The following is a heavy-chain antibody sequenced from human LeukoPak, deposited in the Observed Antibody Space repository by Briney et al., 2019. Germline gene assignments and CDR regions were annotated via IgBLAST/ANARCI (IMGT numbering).Heavy chain of an antibody. CDR1: GFTFSNAW. CDR2: IKSKTDGRTT. Sequence: GGSLRLSCAASGFTFSNAWMSWVRQAPGKGLEWVGRIKSKTDGRTTDYAAPVKGRFTISRDDSKNTLYLQMNSLKTEDTAVYYCTTEMCWGQGTLVTVSS. V-gene: IGHV3-15*01. J-gene: IGHJ4*02. CDR3: TTEMC.